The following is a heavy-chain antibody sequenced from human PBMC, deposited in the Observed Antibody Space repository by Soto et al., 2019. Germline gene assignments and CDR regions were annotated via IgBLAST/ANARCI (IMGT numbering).Heavy chain of an antibody. D-gene: IGHD3-22*01. CDR2: MSYDGSKK. Sequence: QVQLVESGGGVVQPGRSLRLSCAAAGFTFSSYGMHWVRQAPGTGLEWVAVMSYDGSKKYYADSVKGRFTISRDNSKNTVYLQMNSLRAEDTAVYYCARAPFTIYDTSGYYDYWGQGTLVTVSS. CDR3: ARAPFTIYDTSGYYDY. V-gene: IGHV3-30*03. J-gene: IGHJ4*02. CDR1: GFTFSSYG.